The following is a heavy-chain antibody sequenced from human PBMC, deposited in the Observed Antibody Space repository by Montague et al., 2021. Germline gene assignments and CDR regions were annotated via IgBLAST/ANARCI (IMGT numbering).Heavy chain of an antibody. CDR1: GFSFGDYA. D-gene: IGHD2-8*01. CDR3: SRGVAGAMG. V-gene: IGHV3-49*03. Sequence: YLRLSCAGSGFSFGDYAMSWFRQAPGKGLEWVGFIRIKAYSGTTEYAASVKGRFIISRDDSKSIVYLHMNSLKTDDTGVYYCSRGVAGAMGWGQGTLVIVSS. CDR2: IRIKAYSGTT. J-gene: IGHJ4*02.